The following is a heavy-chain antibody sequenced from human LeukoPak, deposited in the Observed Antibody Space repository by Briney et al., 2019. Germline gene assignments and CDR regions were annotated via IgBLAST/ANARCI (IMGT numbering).Heavy chain of an antibody. J-gene: IGHJ6*04. CDR2: ISSSGSTI. CDR1: GFTLSRYE. D-gene: IGHD3-10*02. CDR3: AELGITMIGGV. Sequence: GGSLRLSCAASGFTLSRYEMNWVRPAPGKGLEWVSYISSSGSTIYYADSVKGRFTISRDNAKNSLYLQMNSVRAEDTAVYYCAELGITMIGGVWGKGTTVTISS. V-gene: IGHV3-48*03.